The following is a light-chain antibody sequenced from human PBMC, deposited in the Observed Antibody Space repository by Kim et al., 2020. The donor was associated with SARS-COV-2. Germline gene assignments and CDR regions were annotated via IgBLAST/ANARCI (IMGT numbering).Light chain of an antibody. V-gene: IGKV1-33*01. CDR2: DAS. CDR1: QDIYSY. CDR3: QQYDNLPYT. Sequence: DIQMTQSPPSLSASVGDRVTITCQASQDIYSYLSWYQQKPGKAPKLLIFDASDLETGVPSRFSGSGSGTDFTFTISSLQPEDIATYYCQQYDNLPYTFGQGTKLEI. J-gene: IGKJ2*01.